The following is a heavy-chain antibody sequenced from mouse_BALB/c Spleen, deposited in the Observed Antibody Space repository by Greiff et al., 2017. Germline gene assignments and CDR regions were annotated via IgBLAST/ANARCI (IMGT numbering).Heavy chain of an antibody. J-gene: IGHJ4*01. V-gene: IGHV5-17*02. CDR1: GFTFSSFG. CDR2: ISSGSSTI. CDR3: ARGNYDYYAMDY. D-gene: IGHD2-1*01. Sequence: VQLKESGGGLVQPGGSRKLSCAASGFTFSSFGMHWVRQAPEKGLEWVAYISSGSSTIYYADTVKGRFTISRDNPKNTLFLQMTSLRSEDTAMYYCARGNYDYYAMDYWGQGTSVTVSS.